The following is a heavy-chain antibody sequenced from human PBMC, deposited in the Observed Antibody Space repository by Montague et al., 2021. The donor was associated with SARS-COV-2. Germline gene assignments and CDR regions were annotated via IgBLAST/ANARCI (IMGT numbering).Heavy chain of an antibody. V-gene: IGHV4-39*01. CDR2: VSSSGRT. CDR1: GDAISENTYK. Sequence: SETLSLTCTVSGDAISENTYKWGWIRQPPGKGLEFIASVSSSGRTHYXXXLESRVTISVDASKNQFSLNLTSVTAADTAVYYCARPLVRGVPKAFDIWGQGALVIVSS. D-gene: IGHD3-10*01. CDR3: ARPLVRGVPKAFDI. J-gene: IGHJ3*02.